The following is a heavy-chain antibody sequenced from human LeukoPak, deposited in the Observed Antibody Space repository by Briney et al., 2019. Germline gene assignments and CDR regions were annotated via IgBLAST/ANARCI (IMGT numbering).Heavy chain of an antibody. J-gene: IGHJ4*02. CDR1: GGSISSSSYY. D-gene: IGHD1-26*01. V-gene: IGHV4-39*01. CDR3: VKSGGYGLIDY. Sequence: PSETLSLTCTVSGGSISSSSYYWAWIRQPPGKGLEWIGNIFYSGSTYYSPSLKSRVTISLDTSRNQFSLKLNSVTAADTAMYYCVKSGGYGLIDYWGQGTLVTVS. CDR2: IFYSGST.